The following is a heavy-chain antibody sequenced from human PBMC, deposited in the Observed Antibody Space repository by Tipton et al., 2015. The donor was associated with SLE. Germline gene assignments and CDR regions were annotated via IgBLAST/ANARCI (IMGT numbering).Heavy chain of an antibody. CDR2: IRYDGSNK. CDR3: AKGGLYYYDSSGYFDY. D-gene: IGHD3-22*01. J-gene: IGHJ4*02. V-gene: IGHV3-30*02. CDR1: GFTFSSYG. Sequence: GSLRLSCAASGFTFSSYGMHWVRQAPGKGLEWVAFIRYDGSNKYYADSVKGRFTISRDNSKNTLYLQMNSLRAEDTAVYYCAKGGLYYYDSSGYFDYWGQGTLVPVSS.